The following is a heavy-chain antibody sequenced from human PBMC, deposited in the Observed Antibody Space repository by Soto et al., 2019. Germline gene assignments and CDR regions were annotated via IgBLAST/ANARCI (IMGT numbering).Heavy chain of an antibody. J-gene: IGHJ4*02. D-gene: IGHD3-10*01. CDR2: VFYSGST. CDR1: GASINTHY. V-gene: IGHV4-59*11. CDR3: ARFFMVPVDYFDY. Sequence: TSETLSLTCTVSGASINTHYWSWIRQSPGKGLEWIGQVFYSGSTSYNPSLKSRVTISIDTSTKQFSLKLTSVTAADKAVYYCARFFMVPVDYFDYWGQGTLVTVPS.